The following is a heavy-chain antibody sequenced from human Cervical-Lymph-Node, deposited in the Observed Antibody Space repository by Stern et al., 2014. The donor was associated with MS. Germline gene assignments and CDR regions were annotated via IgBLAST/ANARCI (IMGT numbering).Heavy chain of an antibody. D-gene: IGHD3-10*01. J-gene: IGHJ6*02. CDR1: GGTFSSYA. CDR3: ARAGTTMVRGPFYGMDX. V-gene: IGHV1-69*01. Sequence: VQLVESGAEVKKPGSSVKVSCKASGGTFSSYAISWVRQAPGQGLEWMGGIIPIFGTANYAQKFQGRVTITGDESTSTAYMELSSLRSEDTAVYYCARAGTTMVRGPFYGMDXWXQGTTVTVSS. CDR2: IIPIFGTA.